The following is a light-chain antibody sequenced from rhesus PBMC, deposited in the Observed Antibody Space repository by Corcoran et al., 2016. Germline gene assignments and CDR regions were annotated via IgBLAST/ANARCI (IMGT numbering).Light chain of an antibody. Sequence: DIQMTQSPSSLSASVGDTVTITCQASQGMSKYLAWYQQKPGNAPKLLIYDASTLQSGVPSRFSGSGSGTEFTLPISSLQPEDFATYYCQHPNSYPPTFGQGAKVEIK. CDR3: QHPNSYPPT. CDR1: QGMSKY. J-gene: IGKJ1*01. V-gene: IGKV1-25*01. CDR2: DAS.